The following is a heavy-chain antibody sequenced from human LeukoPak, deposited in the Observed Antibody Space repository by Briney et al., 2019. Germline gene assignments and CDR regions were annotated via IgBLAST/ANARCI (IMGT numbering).Heavy chain of an antibody. Sequence: GGPLRLSCAASGFTFSSYAMSWVRQAPGKGLEWVSAISGSGGSTYYADSVKGRFTISRDNSKNTLYLQMNSLRAEDTAVYYCAKVASDYDFWSGHGGYWGQGTLVTVSS. V-gene: IGHV3-23*01. J-gene: IGHJ4*02. CDR1: GFTFSSYA. D-gene: IGHD3-3*01. CDR2: ISGSGGST. CDR3: AKVASDYDFWSGHGGY.